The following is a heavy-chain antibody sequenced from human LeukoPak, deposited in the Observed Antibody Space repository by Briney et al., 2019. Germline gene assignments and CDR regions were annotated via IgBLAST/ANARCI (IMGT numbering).Heavy chain of an antibody. Sequence: SETLSLTCAVYGGSFSGYYWSWIRQPPGKGLEWIGEINHSGSTNYNPSLKSRVTISVDTSKNQFSLKLSSVTAADTAVYYCARGLPPTRKRLYYYDSSGYRGNWFDPWGQGTLVTVSS. CDR1: GGSFSGYY. J-gene: IGHJ5*02. CDR3: ARGLPPTRKRLYYYDSSGYRGNWFDP. D-gene: IGHD3-22*01. V-gene: IGHV4-34*01. CDR2: INHSGST.